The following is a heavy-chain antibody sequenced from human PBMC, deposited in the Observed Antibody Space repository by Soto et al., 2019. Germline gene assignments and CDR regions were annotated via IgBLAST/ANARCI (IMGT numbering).Heavy chain of an antibody. CDR2: IIPIFGTA. CDR1: GGTFGSYA. CDR3: ARSGGPPPNWGDWYFDL. Sequence: QVQLVQSGAEVKKPGSSVKVSCKASGGTFGSYAISWVRQAPGQGLEWMGGIIPIFGTANYAQKFQGRVTITVDKSTSTAYMELSSLRSEDTAVYYCARSGGPPPNWGDWYFDLWGRGTLVTVSS. D-gene: IGHD3-16*01. V-gene: IGHV1-69*06. J-gene: IGHJ2*01.